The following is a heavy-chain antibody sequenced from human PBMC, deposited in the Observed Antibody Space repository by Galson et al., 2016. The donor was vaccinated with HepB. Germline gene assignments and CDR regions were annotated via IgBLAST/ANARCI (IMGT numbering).Heavy chain of an antibody. CDR1: GFTVSTNY. V-gene: IGHV3-53*04. D-gene: IGHD2-15*01. CDR3: ARPLPNVGYGMDV. Sequence: SLRLSCAASGFTVSTNYMSWVRQAPGKGLEWVSVIYGGCSTNYADSVKGRFTISRHNSKNTLYLQMNSLRTEDTAVYYCARPLPNVGYGMDVWGQGTTVTVSS. CDR2: IYGGCST. J-gene: IGHJ6*02.